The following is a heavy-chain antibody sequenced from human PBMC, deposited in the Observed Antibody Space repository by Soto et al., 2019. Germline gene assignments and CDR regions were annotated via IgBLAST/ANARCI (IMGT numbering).Heavy chain of an antibody. CDR3: ASGHVRYCFFWFDP. J-gene: IGHJ5*02. CDR2: INHSGST. CDR1: GGSFSGDY. D-gene: IGHD3-9*01. Sequence: QGQLQQWGAGLLTPSETLSLTCAVYGGSFSGDYWRWIRQPPGKGREWIGEINHSGSTNYNPSLKSRVTISVDTSKAQFSLKLSSVTAADTAVYYCASGHVRYCFFWFDPWGQGTLVTVSS. V-gene: IGHV4-34*01.